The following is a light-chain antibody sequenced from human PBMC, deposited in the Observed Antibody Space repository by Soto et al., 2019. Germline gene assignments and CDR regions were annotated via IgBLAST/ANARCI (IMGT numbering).Light chain of an antibody. CDR3: RQATQFPPYT. CDR2: KIS. CDR1: QSLVHSDGNTY. J-gene: IGKJ2*01. V-gene: IGKV2-24*01. Sequence: DIVMTQTPLSSPVTLGQPASISCRSSQSLVHSDGNTYLSWLQQRPGQPPRLRIHKISNRFSWVPDRFSGSGAETDFTLKISRVEAEDVGVYYCRQATQFPPYTFGQGTKLEIK.